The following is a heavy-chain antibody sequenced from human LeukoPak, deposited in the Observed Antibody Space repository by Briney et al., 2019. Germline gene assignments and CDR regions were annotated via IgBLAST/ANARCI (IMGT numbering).Heavy chain of an antibody. CDR2: ISYDGSNK. J-gene: IGHJ4*02. Sequence: GGSLRLSCAASGFTFSRFAMHWVRQAPGKGLEWVALISYDGSNKYYADSVKGRFTISRDNSKNTLYLQMNSLRAEDTAVYYCAKVTTIVGIDYWGQGTLVTVSS. D-gene: IGHD2/OR15-2a*01. V-gene: IGHV3-30-3*01. CDR1: GFTFSRFA. CDR3: AKVTTIVGIDY.